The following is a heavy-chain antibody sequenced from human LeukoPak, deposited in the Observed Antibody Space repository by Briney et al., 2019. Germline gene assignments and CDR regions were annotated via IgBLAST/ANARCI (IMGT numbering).Heavy chain of an antibody. CDR1: GGSISSYY. J-gene: IGHJ4*02. CDR2: IYYSRST. D-gene: IGHD5-24*01. V-gene: IGHV4-59*12. Sequence: PSETLSLTCTVSGGSISSYYWSWIRQPPGKGLEWIGNIYYSRSTNYNPSLKSLVTISVDTSKNQFSLKLSSVTAADTAVYYCGRDGYNPYYFDYWGQGTLVTVSS. CDR3: GRDGYNPYYFDY.